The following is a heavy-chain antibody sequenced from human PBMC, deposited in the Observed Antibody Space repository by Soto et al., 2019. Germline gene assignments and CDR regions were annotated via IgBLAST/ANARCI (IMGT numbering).Heavy chain of an antibody. CDR3: AREYGSGSYYLYYYGMDV. J-gene: IGHJ6*02. CDR2: INHSGST. V-gene: IGHV4-34*01. Sequence: SETLSLTCAVYGGSFSGYYWSWVRQPPGKGLEWIGEINHSGSTNYNPSLKSRVTISVDTSKNQFSLKLSSVTAADTAVYYCAREYGSGSYYLYYYGMDVWGQVSTVTVYS. D-gene: IGHD3-10*01. CDR1: GGSFSGYY.